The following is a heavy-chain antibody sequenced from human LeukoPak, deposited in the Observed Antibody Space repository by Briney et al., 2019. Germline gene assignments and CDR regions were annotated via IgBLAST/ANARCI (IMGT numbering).Heavy chain of an antibody. Sequence: SETLSLTCTVSGGSISSYYWSWIRQPPGKGLEWIGYIYYSGSTNYNPSLKSRVTISVDTSKNQFSLKLSSVTAADTAVYYCARGNYDFGEDYWGQGTLVTVSS. CDR1: GGSISSYY. CDR2: IYYSGST. J-gene: IGHJ4*02. CDR3: ARGNYDFGEDY. D-gene: IGHD3-3*01. V-gene: IGHV4-59*12.